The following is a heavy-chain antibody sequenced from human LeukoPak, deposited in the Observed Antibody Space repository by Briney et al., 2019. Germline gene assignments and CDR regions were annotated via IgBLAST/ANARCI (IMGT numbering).Heavy chain of an antibody. CDR1: GYTFTSYG. CDR2: ISAYNGNT. Sequence: GASVKVSCKASGYTFTSYGISWVRQAPGQGLEWMGWISAYNGNTDYAQKLQGRVTMTTETSTSTAYMELRSLTSDDTAVYYCACTVGADIPDAYDIWGQGTLVTVSS. CDR3: ACTVGADIPDAYDI. D-gene: IGHD1-26*01. J-gene: IGHJ3*02. V-gene: IGHV1-18*01.